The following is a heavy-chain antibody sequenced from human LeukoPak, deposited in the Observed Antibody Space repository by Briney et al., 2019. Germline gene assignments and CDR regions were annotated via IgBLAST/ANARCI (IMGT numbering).Heavy chain of an antibody. D-gene: IGHD3-10*01. V-gene: IGHV7-4-1*02. J-gene: IGHJ4*02. CDR3: ARDGSGSYYKQGPYYFDY. CDR2: VNTNTGNP. CDR1: GYTFTSYA. Sequence: ASVKVSCKASGYTFTSYAMNWVRQAPGQGLEWMGWVNTNTGNPTYAQGFTGRFVFSSDTSVSTAYLQISSLKAEDTAVYYCARDGSGSYYKQGPYYFDYWGQGTLVTVSS.